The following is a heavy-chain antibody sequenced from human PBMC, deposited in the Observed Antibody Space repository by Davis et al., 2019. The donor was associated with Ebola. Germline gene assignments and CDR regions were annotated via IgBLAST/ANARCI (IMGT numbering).Heavy chain of an antibody. CDR1: GFSFSSYW. D-gene: IGHD3-22*01. V-gene: IGHV3-7*03. CDR3: ARGDYYDSSFADAFDI. CDR2: IKQDGSEK. J-gene: IGHJ3*02. Sequence: GESLKISCAASGFSFSSYWMSWVRQAPGKGLEWVANIKQDGSEKFYVDSVKGRFTMSRDNAKNSLHLQMNSLRVEDTAVYYCARGDYYDSSFADAFDIWGQGTMVTVSS.